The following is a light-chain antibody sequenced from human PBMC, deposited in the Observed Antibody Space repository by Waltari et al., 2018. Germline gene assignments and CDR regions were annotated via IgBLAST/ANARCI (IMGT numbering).Light chain of an antibody. CDR2: WSS. Sequence: DILMTQTPDFLPVSLGERATISCEGKQSLLLTSTGKNSLSWYQQKAGLPPRLLIYWSSTRESGVPDRFSGSGSGTDFSLTVTSLQLEDVALYFCQQYYDAPFTFGGGTKVEIK. J-gene: IGKJ4*01. CDR1: QSLLLTSTGKNS. CDR3: QQYYDAPFT. V-gene: IGKV4-1*01.